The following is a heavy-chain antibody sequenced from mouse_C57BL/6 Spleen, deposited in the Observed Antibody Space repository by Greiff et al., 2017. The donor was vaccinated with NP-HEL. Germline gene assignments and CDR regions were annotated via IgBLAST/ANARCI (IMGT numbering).Heavy chain of an antibody. CDR2: IYPRDGST. CDR3: AAGTGYFDV. D-gene: IGHD4-1*01. V-gene: IGHV1-85*01. CDR1: GYTFTSYD. Sequence: LQESGPELVKPGASVKLSCKASGYTFTSYDINWVKQRPGQGLEWIGWIYPRDGSTKYNEKFKGKATLTVDTSSSTAYMELHSLTSEDSAVYFCAAGTGYFDVWGTGTTVTVSS. J-gene: IGHJ1*03.